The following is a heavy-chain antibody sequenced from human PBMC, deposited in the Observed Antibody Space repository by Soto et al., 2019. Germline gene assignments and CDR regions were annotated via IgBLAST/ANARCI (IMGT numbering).Heavy chain of an antibody. D-gene: IGHD3-10*01. J-gene: IGHJ5*02. CDR3: AKEGAMVPEPGDWFDP. CDR1: GFTFSSYA. CDR2: ISGSGGST. Sequence: EVQLLESGGGLVQPGGSLRLSCAASGFTFSSYAMSWVRQAPGKGLEWVSAISGSGGSTYYADSVKGRFTISRDNPKNTLYLQMNSLRAEDTAVYYCAKEGAMVPEPGDWFDPWGQGTLVTVSS. V-gene: IGHV3-23*01.